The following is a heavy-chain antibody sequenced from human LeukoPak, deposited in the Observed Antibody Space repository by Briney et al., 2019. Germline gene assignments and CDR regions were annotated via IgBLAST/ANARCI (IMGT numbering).Heavy chain of an antibody. J-gene: IGHJ5*02. CDR2: ISAYNGNT. D-gene: IGHD3-3*01. CDR1: GYTFTSYG. CDR3: ARCLEYYDFWSGYNNWFDP. Sequence: ASVKVSCKASGYTFTSYGISWVRQAPGQGLEWMGWISAYNGNTNYAQRLQGRVTMTTDTSTSTAYMELRSLRSDDTAVYCCARCLEYYDFWSGYNNWFDPWGQGTLVTVSS. V-gene: IGHV1-18*01.